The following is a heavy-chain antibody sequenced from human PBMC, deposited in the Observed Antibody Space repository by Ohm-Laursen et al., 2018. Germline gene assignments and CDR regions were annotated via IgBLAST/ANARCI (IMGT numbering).Heavy chain of an antibody. D-gene: IGHD5-24*01. V-gene: IGHV1-2*02. J-gene: IGHJ4*02. CDR2: INPNSGGT. CDR3: ASVEMADY. Sequence: ASVKVSCKASGYTFTSYDINWVRQATGQGLEWMGWINPNSGGTNYAQKFQGRVTMTRDTSISTAYMELSRLRSDDTAVYYCASVEMADYWGQGTLVTVSS. CDR1: GYTFTSYD.